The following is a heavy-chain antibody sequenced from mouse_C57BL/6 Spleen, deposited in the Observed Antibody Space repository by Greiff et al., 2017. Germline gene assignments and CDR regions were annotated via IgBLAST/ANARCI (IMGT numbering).Heavy chain of an antibody. J-gene: IGHJ4*01. CDR3: ARRGDSSGYVNAMDY. Sequence: QVQLKQSGAELVKPGASVKLSCKASGYTFTSYWMQWVKQRPGQGLEWIGEIDPSDSYTNYNQKFKGKATWTVDTASSTAYMQLSSRTSEDSAVYYCARRGDSSGYVNAMDYWGQGTSVTVSS. CDR1: GYTFTSYW. CDR2: IDPSDSYT. V-gene: IGHV1-50*01. D-gene: IGHD3-2*02.